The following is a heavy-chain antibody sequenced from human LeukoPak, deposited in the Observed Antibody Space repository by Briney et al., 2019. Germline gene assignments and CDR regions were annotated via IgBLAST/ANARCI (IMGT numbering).Heavy chain of an antibody. J-gene: IGHJ4*02. V-gene: IGHV4-59*01. CDR3: ARVTGYMTEDYFDY. CDR1: GGSISNYY. D-gene: IGHD6-13*01. Sequence: PSETLSLTCTVSGGSISNYYWGWIRQPPGRVLEWIGYIYYSGSTNYNPSLKSRVTISVDTSKNQFSLRLSSVTAADTAVYYCARVTGYMTEDYFDYWGQGTLITVSS. CDR2: IYYSGST.